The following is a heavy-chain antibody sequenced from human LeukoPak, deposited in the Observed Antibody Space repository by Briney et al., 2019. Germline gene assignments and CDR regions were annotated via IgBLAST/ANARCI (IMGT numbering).Heavy chain of an antibody. V-gene: IGHV4-34*01. Sequence: ASETLSLTCSVYGGPLRGYYWLWLRQPPGKGLEWIGEINHSGSTNYNPSLKSRVTISVDTSKNQFSLKLSSVTAADTAVYYCARGLGLRWQYFDYWGQGTLVTVSS. CDR2: INHSGST. CDR1: GGPLRGYY. CDR3: ARGLGLRWQYFDY. D-gene: IGHD4-23*01. J-gene: IGHJ4*02.